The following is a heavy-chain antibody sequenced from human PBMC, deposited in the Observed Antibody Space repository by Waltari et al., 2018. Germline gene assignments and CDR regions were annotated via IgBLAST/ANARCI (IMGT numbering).Heavy chain of an antibody. CDR1: GFDFGSYS. D-gene: IGHD6-19*01. CDR2: INTGASVI. Sequence: EVQLVESGGDLVHPGGSLRLSCVGSGFDFGSYSMNWVSQARGKGLEWVSFINTGASVIYYADSVKGRLTISRDNAKNSLWLQMSSLRAEDTAVYYCARGYRGDSSGWFYFDSWGQGTLVTVSS. V-gene: IGHV3-48*04. J-gene: IGHJ4*02. CDR3: ARGYRGDSSGWFYFDS.